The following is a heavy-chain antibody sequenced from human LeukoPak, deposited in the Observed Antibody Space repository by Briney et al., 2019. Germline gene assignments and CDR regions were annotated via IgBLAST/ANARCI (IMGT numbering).Heavy chain of an antibody. CDR2: VSGSGANT. CDR3: ASTMGYSLDY. J-gene: IGHJ4*02. D-gene: IGHD6-13*01. V-gene: IGHV3-23*01. CDR1: GFTFSNYG. Sequence: GGTLRLSCAASGFTFSNYGMGWVRQTPGKGLEWLSSVSGSGANTYYADSVKGRFTISRDNSKNTLYLQMNSLRAEDTAVYYCASTMGYSLDYWGQGTLVTVSS.